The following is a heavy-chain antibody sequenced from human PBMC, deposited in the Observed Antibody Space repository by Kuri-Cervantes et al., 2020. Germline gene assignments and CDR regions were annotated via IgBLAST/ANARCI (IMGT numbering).Heavy chain of an antibody. D-gene: IGHD7-27*01. Sequence: GSLRLSCAVYGGSFSGYYWSWIRQPPGKGLEWIGEINHSGSTNYNPSLKSRVTIPVDTSKNQFSLKLSSVTAADTAVYYCAREPNWGSGYWGQGTLVT. J-gene: IGHJ4*02. CDR3: AREPNWGSGY. V-gene: IGHV4-34*01. CDR1: GGSFSGYY. CDR2: INHSGST.